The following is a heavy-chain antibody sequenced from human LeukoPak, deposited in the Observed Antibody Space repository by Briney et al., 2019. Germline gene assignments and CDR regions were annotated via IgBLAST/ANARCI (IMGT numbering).Heavy chain of an antibody. Sequence: MPSEILSLTCTVSGDSISTYYWSWIRQPPGKGLEWIGYVHYSGSTNYNSSLKSRVTISVDTSKNQFSLKLSSVTAADTAVYYCAREVRGVAAEFDYWGQGTLVTVSS. V-gene: IGHV4-59*01. CDR3: AREVRGVAAEFDY. J-gene: IGHJ4*02. CDR1: GDSISTYY. CDR2: VHYSGST. D-gene: IGHD2-2*01.